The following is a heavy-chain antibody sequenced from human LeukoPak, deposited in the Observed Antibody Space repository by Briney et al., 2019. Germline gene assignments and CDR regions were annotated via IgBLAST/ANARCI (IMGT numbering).Heavy chain of an antibody. CDR1: GFTFSSHA. D-gene: IGHD4-11*01. J-gene: IGHJ6*02. CDR3: ARTANLYSNYEVMDV. Sequence: SGGSLRLSCAASGFTFSSHAMHWVRQAPGKGLEYVSAISSNGGSTYYANSVKGRFTISRDNSKNTLYLQMGSLRAEDMAVYYCARTANLYSNYEVMDVWGQGTTVTVSS. CDR2: ISSNGGST. V-gene: IGHV3-64*01.